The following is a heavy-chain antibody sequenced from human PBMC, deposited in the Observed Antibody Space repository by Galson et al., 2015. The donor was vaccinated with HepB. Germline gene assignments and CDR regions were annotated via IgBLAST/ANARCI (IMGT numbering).Heavy chain of an antibody. CDR3: KSDMSS. D-gene: IGHD3-9*01. V-gene: IGHV3-73*01. CDR1: GFTFSGSA. Sequence: SLRLSCAASGFTFSGSAMHWVRQASGKGLEWVGRIRSKANSYATAYAASVKGRFTTSRDDSKNTAYLQMNSLKTEDTAVYYCKSDMSSWGQGTLVTVSS. CDR2: IRSKANSYAT. J-gene: IGHJ4*02.